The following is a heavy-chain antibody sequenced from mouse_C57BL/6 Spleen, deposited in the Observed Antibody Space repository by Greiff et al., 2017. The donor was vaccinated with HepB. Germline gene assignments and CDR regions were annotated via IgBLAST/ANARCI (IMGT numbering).Heavy chain of an antibody. CDR2: ISDGGSYT. CDR3: ARDRRDGTFDY. CDR1: GFTFSSYA. J-gene: IGHJ2*01. D-gene: IGHD3-3*01. V-gene: IGHV5-4*01. Sequence: EVKLMESGGGLVKPGGSLKLSCAASGFTFSSYAMSWVRQTPEKRLEWVATISDGGSYTYYPDNVKGRFTISRDNAKNNLYLQMSDLKSEDTAMYYCARDRRDGTFDYWGQGTTLTVSS.